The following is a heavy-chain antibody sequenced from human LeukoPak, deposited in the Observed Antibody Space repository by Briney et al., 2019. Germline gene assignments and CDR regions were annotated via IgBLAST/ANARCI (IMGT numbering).Heavy chain of an antibody. V-gene: IGHV3-48*04. CDR2: ITASGTAM. CDR1: GFTFSSYS. J-gene: IGHJ3*01. CDR3: ARDGSFWSGFHAFDL. Sequence: PGGSLRLSCAASGFTFSSYSMNWVRQAPGKGLEWVSHITASGTAMFYADSVKGRFTISRDNAKKSLYLEMSSLRAEDTAVYYCARDGSFWSGFHAFDLWGQGTVVTVSS. D-gene: IGHD3-3*01.